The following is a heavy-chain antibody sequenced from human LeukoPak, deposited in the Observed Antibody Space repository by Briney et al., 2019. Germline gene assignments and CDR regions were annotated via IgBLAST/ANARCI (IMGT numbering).Heavy chain of an antibody. CDR3: ARDSFKHTFGGVIAKEY. V-gene: IGHV3-11*01. CDR1: GFTFSSYA. Sequence: GGSLRLSCAASGFTFSSYAMSWIRQAPGKGLEWVSYISSSGSTIYYADSVKGRFTISRDNAKNSLYLQMNSLRAEDTAVYYCARDSFKHTFGGVIAKEYWGQGTLVTVSS. J-gene: IGHJ4*02. CDR2: ISSSGSTI. D-gene: IGHD3-16*02.